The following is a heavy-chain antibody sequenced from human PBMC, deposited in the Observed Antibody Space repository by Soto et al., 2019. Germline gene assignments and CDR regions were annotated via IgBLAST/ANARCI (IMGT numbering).Heavy chain of an antibody. CDR2: ISYDGSNK. CDR1: GFTFSSYG. D-gene: IGHD2-2*01. Sequence: GGSLRLSCAASGFTFSSYGMHWVRQAPGKGLEWVAVISYDGSNKYYADSVKGRFTISRDNAKNSLYLQMNSLRAEDTAVYYCARDLLDVSYRIVVVPAVPVGFAYWGQGTLVTVSS. V-gene: IGHV3-30*03. J-gene: IGHJ4*02. CDR3: ARDLLDVSYRIVVVPAVPVGFAY.